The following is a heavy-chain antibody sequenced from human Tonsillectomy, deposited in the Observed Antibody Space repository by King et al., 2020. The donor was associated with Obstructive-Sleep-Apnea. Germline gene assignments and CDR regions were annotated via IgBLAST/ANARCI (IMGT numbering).Heavy chain of an antibody. D-gene: IGHD5-12*01. CDR3: ARHRGVEDYGGYGDYFDY. Sequence: QLQESGPGLVKPSETLSHTCTVSGTSISDYYWSWIRQPPGKGLEWIGYMYYSGNTNFNPSLKSRVTISADTSKIQFSLRLSSVTAADTAVYYCARHRGVEDYGGYGDYFDYWGQGTLVTVSS. CDR1: GTSISDYY. CDR2: MYYSGNT. V-gene: IGHV4-59*08. J-gene: IGHJ4*02.